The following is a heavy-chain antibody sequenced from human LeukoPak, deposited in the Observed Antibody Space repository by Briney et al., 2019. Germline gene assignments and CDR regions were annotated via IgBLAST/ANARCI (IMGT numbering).Heavy chain of an antibody. V-gene: IGHV3-23*01. J-gene: IGHJ4*02. D-gene: IGHD3-22*01. Sequence: GGSLRLSCAASGFTFSSYAMSWVRQAPGKGLEWVSAISGSGGSTYYADSVKGRFTISRDNSKNTLYLQMNSLRAEDTAVYYCAKASPKIYDSSGYYFDYWVQGTLVTVSS. CDR3: AKASPKIYDSSGYYFDY. CDR2: ISGSGGST. CDR1: GFTFSSYA.